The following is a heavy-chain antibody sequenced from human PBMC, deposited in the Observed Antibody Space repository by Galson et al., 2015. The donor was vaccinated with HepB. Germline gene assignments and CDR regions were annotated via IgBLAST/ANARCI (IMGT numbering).Heavy chain of an antibody. J-gene: IGHJ3*02. D-gene: IGHD3-10*01. Sequence: SLRLSCAASGFTFSSYSVNWVRQAPGKGLGWVSSISSSSNYIYYADSVKGRFTISRDNAKSSLYLQMNSLRAEDTAVYYCARTYYYGSGTLDAFDIWGQGTMVTVSS. CDR1: GFTFSSYS. CDR3: ARTYYYGSGTLDAFDI. V-gene: IGHV3-21*01. CDR2: ISSSSNYI.